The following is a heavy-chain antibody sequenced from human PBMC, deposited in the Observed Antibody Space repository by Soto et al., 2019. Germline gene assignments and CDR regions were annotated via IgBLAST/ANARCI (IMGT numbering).Heavy chain of an antibody. V-gene: IGHV1-8*01. CDR1: GYTFTSYD. CDR3: ARGVMVGCPFGD. Sequence: ASVKVSCKASGYTFTSYDINWVRQATGQGLEWMGWMNPNSGNTGYAQKFQGRVTMTRNTSISTAYMELSSLRSEDTAVYYCARGVMVGCPFGDWGQGTLVTVSS. D-gene: IGHD2-8*01. J-gene: IGHJ4*02. CDR2: MNPNSGNT.